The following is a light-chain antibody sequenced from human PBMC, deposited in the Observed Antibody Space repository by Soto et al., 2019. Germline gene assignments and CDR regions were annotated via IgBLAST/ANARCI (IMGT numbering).Light chain of an antibody. V-gene: IGKV3-15*01. CDR3: QQYNKWPIT. J-gene: IGKJ5*01. CDR2: GAS. Sequence: QSPATLSVSPGERATLSCRASQSVSSNLAWYQQKPGQAPRLLIYGASTGATGFPARFSGSGSGTEFTLTISSLQSEDFAVYYCQQYNKWPITFGQGTRLEIK. CDR1: QSVSSN.